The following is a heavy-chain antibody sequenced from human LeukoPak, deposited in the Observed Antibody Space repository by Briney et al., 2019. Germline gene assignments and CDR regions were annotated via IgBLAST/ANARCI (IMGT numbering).Heavy chain of an antibody. CDR2: IIPMSGTA. V-gene: IGHV1-69*13. D-gene: IGHD3-3*01. CDR1: GGAFNNFA. Sequence: ASVKVSCKASGGAFNNFAISWVRQAPGQGLEWVGGIIPMSGTANYAQKFQGRVTITADESTSTAYMELSSLRSEDTAIYYCASPVKYYDTWSGYPPFDYWGQGTLVTVSS. J-gene: IGHJ4*02. CDR3: ASPVKYYDTWSGYPPFDY.